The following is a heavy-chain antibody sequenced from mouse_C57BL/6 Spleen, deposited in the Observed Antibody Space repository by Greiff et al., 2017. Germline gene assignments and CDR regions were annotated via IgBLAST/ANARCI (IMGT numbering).Heavy chain of an antibody. J-gene: IGHJ3*01. D-gene: IGHD2-3*01. Sequence: VQLQQPGAELVKPGASVKLSCKASGYTFTSYWMHWVKQRPGQGLEWIGMIHPNSGSTNYNEKFKSKATLTVDKSSSTAYMQLSSLTSEDSAVYYCARSRDGYYVAYWGQGTLVTVSA. CDR1: GYTFTSYW. CDR2: IHPNSGST. CDR3: ARSRDGYYVAY. V-gene: IGHV1-64*01.